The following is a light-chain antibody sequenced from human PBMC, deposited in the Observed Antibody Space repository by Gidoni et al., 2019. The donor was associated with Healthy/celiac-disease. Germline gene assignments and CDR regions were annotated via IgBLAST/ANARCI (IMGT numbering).Light chain of an antibody. Sequence: EIVLTQSTGTLSLSQGERATRSGRAMPIVSSSYLAWYQQKPGQAPRLLIYGASSRATGIPSMFSGSGSGTDFTITISRLDPEVFAEYYYQQYGCSPRTFXQXTKVEIK. CDR3: QQYGCSPRT. CDR2: GAS. V-gene: IGKV3-20*01. J-gene: IGKJ1*01. CDR1: PIVSSSY.